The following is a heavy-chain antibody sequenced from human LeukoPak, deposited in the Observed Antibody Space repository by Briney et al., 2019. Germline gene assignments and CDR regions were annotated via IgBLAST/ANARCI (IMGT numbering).Heavy chain of an antibody. Sequence: SETLSLTCTVSGGSIRSYYWSWIRQPPGKGLEWIGYIYFSGSTSYNPSLKSRVTISVDRSKNQFSLKLSSVAAADTAVYYCARSYDTNFDYWGQGTLVTVSS. CDR1: GGSIRSYY. J-gene: IGHJ4*02. CDR2: IYFSGST. D-gene: IGHD3-3*01. CDR3: ARSYDTNFDY. V-gene: IGHV4-59*01.